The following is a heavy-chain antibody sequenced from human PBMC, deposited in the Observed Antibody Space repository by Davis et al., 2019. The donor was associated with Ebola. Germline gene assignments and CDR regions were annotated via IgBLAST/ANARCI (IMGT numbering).Heavy chain of an antibody. Sequence: MPSETLSLTCTVSGGSISSSSYYWGWIRQPPGKGLEWIGSIYYSGSTNYNPSLKSRVTISVDTSKNQFSLKLSSVTAADTAVYYCARHVNDFWSGYGFDYWGQGTLVTVSS. D-gene: IGHD3-3*01. CDR1: GGSISSSSYY. CDR2: IYYSGST. CDR3: ARHVNDFWSGYGFDY. J-gene: IGHJ4*02. V-gene: IGHV4-39*01.